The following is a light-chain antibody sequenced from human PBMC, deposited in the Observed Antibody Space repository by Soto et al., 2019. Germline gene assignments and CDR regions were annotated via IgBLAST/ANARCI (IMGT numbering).Light chain of an antibody. Sequence: DIQMTQCPCSLSASVGDRVTVTCRASQSISNHLNWYQQKPGKAPKLLIYAASNLQSGVPSRFSGSGSGTEFTLTISSLQPDDFATYYCQQYNSYSRTFGQGAKVDI. CDR1: QSISNH. CDR2: AAS. V-gene: IGKV1-39*01. CDR3: QQYNSYSRT. J-gene: IGKJ1*01.